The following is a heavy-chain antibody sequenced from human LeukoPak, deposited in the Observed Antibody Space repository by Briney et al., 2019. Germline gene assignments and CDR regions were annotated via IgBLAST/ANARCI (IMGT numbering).Heavy chain of an antibody. CDR3: AKGSSRTWNWFDP. Sequence: GGSLRLSCAASGFTFSSYSMNWVRQAPGKGLEWVSSISSSSSYIYYADSVKGRFTISRDNAKNSLYLQMNSLRAEDTAVYYCAKGSSRTWNWFDPWGQGTLVTVSS. CDR2: ISSSSSYI. D-gene: IGHD6-13*01. CDR1: GFTFSSYS. V-gene: IGHV3-21*01. J-gene: IGHJ5*02.